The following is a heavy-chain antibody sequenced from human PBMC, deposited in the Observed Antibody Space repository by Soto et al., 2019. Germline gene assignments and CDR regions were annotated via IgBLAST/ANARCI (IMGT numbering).Heavy chain of an antibody. Sequence: QVQLVQSGAEVKKPGASVKVSCKASGYTFTSYGISWVRQAPGQGLEWMGWISAYNGNTNYAQKLQGRVTMTTDTCASTDYMELRSLRADDTAVYYCARKQGSFYYCYGMDVWGQGTTVTVAS. J-gene: IGHJ6*02. CDR2: ISAYNGNT. CDR3: ARKQGSFYYCYGMDV. V-gene: IGHV1-18*01. CDR1: GYTFTSYG.